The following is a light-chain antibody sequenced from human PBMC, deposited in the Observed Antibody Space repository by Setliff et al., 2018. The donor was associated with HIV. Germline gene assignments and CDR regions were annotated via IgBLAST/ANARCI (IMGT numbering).Light chain of an antibody. CDR1: RSNIGAGYD. J-gene: IGLJ1*01. CDR3: QSYDSSLSGYV. V-gene: IGLV1-40*01. Sequence: QSVLTQPPSVSGAPGQRATISCTGSRSNIGAGYDVQWYQQLPGTAPKLVMFGNSNRPSGVPDRFSDSKSGTSASLAISGLQAEDEADYYCQSYDSSLSGYVFGTGTKVTVL. CDR2: GNS.